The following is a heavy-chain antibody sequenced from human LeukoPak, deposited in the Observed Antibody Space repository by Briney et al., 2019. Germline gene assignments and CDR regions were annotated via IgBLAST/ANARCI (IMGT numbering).Heavy chain of an antibody. V-gene: IGHV4-61*02. CDR2: IYTSGST. Sequence: SQTLSLTCTVSGGSISSGSYYWSWIRQPAGKGLEWIGRIYTSGSTNYNPSLKSRVTISVDTSKNQSSLKLSSVTAADTAVYYCARVPVSYYGWYMDVWGKGTTVTISS. CDR3: ARVPVSYYGWYMDV. D-gene: IGHD3-10*01. CDR1: GGSISSGSYY. J-gene: IGHJ6*03.